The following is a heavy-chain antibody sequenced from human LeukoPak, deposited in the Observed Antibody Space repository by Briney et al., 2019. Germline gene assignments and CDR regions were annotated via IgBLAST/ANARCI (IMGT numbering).Heavy chain of an antibody. CDR3: ARGEGSSIDY. Sequence: ASVKVSCKASGYTFTDYYMHWVRQAPGQGLEWMGWINPNTGGTNYAQKFQGRVTRTRDTSINTAYMELSRLTSDDTAVYYCARGEGSSIDYWGQGTLVSVS. CDR2: INPNTGGT. V-gene: IGHV1-2*02. CDR1: GYTFTDYY. J-gene: IGHJ4*02. D-gene: IGHD6-13*01.